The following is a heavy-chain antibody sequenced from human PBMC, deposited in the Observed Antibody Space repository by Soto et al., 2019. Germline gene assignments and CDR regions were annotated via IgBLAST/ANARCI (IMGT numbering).Heavy chain of an antibody. Sequence: DVQLVESGGGLVQPGGSLRLSCEASGFTFSTFWLHWVRQAPGKGLVWVSRINSDGSSTNYADSVKGRVTISRDNAKNTLYLQLNSLRPEDTAVYYCARDFEYWGQGTLVTVSS. V-gene: IGHV3-74*01. J-gene: IGHJ4*02. CDR2: INSDGSST. CDR1: GFTFSTFW. CDR3: ARDFEY.